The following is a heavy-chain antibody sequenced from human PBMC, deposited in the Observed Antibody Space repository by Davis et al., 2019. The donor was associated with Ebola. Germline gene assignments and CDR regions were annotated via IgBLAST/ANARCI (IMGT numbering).Heavy chain of an antibody. V-gene: IGHV4-4*08. J-gene: IGHJ4*02. CDR1: GGSINNYY. Sequence: MPSETLSLTCTVSGGSINNYYWSWIRRAPGKGLEWIGYIYDNGNTNYNPSLKARVTISIDTSKTHYSLSLTSVTAADTAVYYCARGYPADYWGQGTLVTVSS. D-gene: IGHD2-2*02. CDR2: IYDNGNT. CDR3: ARGYPADY.